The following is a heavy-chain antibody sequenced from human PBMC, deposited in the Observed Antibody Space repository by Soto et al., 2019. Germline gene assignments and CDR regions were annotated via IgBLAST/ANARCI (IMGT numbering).Heavy chain of an antibody. D-gene: IGHD6-19*01. Sequence: GGSLRLSCAASGFTFSSYSMNWVRQAPGKGLEWVSYISVSTSTIFYADSVKGRFTISRDNAKNSLFLQMNSLRAEDTAVYYCARGLWYSSGWYSFDYWGQGTLVTVSS. CDR3: ARGLWYSSGWYSFDY. CDR2: ISVSTSTI. CDR1: GFTFSSYS. J-gene: IGHJ4*02. V-gene: IGHV3-48*01.